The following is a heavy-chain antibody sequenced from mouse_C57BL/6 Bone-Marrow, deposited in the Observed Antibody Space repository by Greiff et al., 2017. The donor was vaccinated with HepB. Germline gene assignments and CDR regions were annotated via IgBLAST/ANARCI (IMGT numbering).Heavy chain of an antibody. J-gene: IGHJ4*01. Sequence: QVQLQQPGAELVKPGASVKLSCKASGYTFTSYWMQWVKQRPGQGLEWIGEIDPSDSYTNYNQKFKGKATLTVDTSSSTAYMQLSSLTSEDTAVYYCTTFDYDGAMDYWGQGTSVTVSS. CDR1: GYTFTSYW. V-gene: IGHV1-50*01. CDR2: IDPSDSYT. D-gene: IGHD2-4*01. CDR3: TTFDYDGAMDY.